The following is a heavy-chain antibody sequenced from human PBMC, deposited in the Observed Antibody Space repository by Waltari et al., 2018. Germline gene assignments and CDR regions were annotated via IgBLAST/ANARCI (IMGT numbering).Heavy chain of an antibody. D-gene: IGHD3-3*01. V-gene: IGHV3-48*01. CDR2: VSSTGSPI. CDR1: GFTFSTYS. Sequence: EVQLVESGGGLVQPGGSLRLSCAASGFTFSTYSMNWVRQAPGKGLEWRSFVSSTGSPIYYAESVKGRFTISRDNDNNLVYLQMSSLRAEDTAVYYCARDDLLRGHYSYDALDIWGQGTMVTVSS. CDR3: ARDDLLRGHYSYDALDI. J-gene: IGHJ3*02.